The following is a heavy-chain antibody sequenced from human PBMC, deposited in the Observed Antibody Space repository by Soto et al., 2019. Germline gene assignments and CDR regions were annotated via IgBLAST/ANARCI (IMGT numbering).Heavy chain of an antibody. J-gene: IGHJ4*02. V-gene: IGHV4-59*08. CDR1: GGSISSSY. CDR2: IYDSGST. CDR3: DRHLFEGYRSSWYLDY. Sequence: PSETLSLTCTVSGGSISSSYWSWIRQPPGKGLEWIGYIYDSGSTYYNSSLKSRVTISVDTSKNQFSLKLSFVTAADTAVYYCDRHLFEGYRSSWYLDYWGQGTLVTVSS. D-gene: IGHD6-13*01.